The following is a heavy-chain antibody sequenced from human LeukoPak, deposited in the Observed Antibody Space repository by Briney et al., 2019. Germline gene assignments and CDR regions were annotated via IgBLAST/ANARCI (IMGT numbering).Heavy chain of an antibody. Sequence: PGGSLRLSCAASGFTFSSYELNWVRLAPGKGLEWVSYIHSGGNTIYYADSVKGRFTISRDFAKSSLYLQMNSLRAEDTAVYYCARKLTGTTYFDYWGQGTLVTVSS. CDR3: ARKLTGTTYFDY. CDR2: IHSGGNTI. V-gene: IGHV3-48*03. D-gene: IGHD1-1*01. CDR1: GFTFSSYE. J-gene: IGHJ4*02.